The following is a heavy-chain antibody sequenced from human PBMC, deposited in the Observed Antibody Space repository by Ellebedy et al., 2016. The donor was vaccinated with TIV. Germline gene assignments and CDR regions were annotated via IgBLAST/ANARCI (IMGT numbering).Heavy chain of an antibody. CDR3: ARAVLLWFGAFDGMDV. Sequence: AASVKVSCKASGYTFTGYYMHWVRQAPGQGLEWMGWINPNSGGTNYAQKFQGRVTMTRDTSISTAYMELSRLRSDDTAVYYCARAVLLWFGAFDGMDVWGQGTTVTVSS. V-gene: IGHV1-2*02. CDR2: INPNSGGT. CDR1: GYTFTGYY. D-gene: IGHD3-10*01. J-gene: IGHJ6*02.